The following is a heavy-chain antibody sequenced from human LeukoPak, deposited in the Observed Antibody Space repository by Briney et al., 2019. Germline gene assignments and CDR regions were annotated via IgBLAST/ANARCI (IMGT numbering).Heavy chain of an antibody. CDR1: GGSISSYY. V-gene: IGHV4-59*08. CDR3: ATRRGGYVDY. Sequence: PSETLSLTCTVAGGSISSYYWSWIRQPPGKGLEWIGYIYYSGSTNYNPSLKSRVTISVDTSKNQFSLKLSSVTAADTAVYYCATRRGGYVDYWGQGTLVTVSS. J-gene: IGHJ4*02. CDR2: IYYSGST. D-gene: IGHD4-23*01.